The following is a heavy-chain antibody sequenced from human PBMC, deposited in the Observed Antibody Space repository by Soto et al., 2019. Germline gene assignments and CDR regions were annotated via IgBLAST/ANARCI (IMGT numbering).Heavy chain of an antibody. J-gene: IGHJ6*03. Sequence: GGSLRLSCAASGFTFSSYAMSWVRQAPGKGLEWVSAISGSGGSTYYADSVKGRFTISRDNSKNTLYLQMNSLRAEDTAVYYCADMDRVVPGYYYYYMDVWGKGTTVTVSS. CDR2: ISGSGGST. D-gene: IGHD2-2*01. CDR1: GFTFSSYA. V-gene: IGHV3-23*01. CDR3: ADMDRVVPGYYYYYMDV.